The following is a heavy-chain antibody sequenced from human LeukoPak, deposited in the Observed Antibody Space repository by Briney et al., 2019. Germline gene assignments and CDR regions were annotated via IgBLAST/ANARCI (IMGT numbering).Heavy chain of an antibody. V-gene: IGHV3-21*01. CDR3: ASPRGYSGYDGGIGY. Sequence: GGSLRLSCAASGFTFSSYSTNWVRQAPGKGLEWVSSISSSSSYIYYADSVKGRFTISRDNAKNSLYLQMNSLRAEDTAVYYCASPRGYSGYDGGIGYWGQGTLVTVSS. D-gene: IGHD5-12*01. CDR1: GFTFSSYS. J-gene: IGHJ4*02. CDR2: ISSSSSYI.